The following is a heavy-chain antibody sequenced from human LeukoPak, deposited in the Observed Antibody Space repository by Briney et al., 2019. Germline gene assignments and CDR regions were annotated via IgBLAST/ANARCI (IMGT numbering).Heavy chain of an antibody. V-gene: IGHV1-69*04. CDR1: GGTFSSYA. CDR3: ARLNAYSSGDY. D-gene: IGHD6-25*01. CDR2: IIPILGIA. J-gene: IGHJ4*02. Sequence: SVKVSCKASGGTFSSYAISWVRQAPGQGLEWMGRIIPILGIANYAQKFQGRVTITADKSASTAYMELSSLRSEDTAVYYCARLNAYSSGDYWGQGTLVTVSS.